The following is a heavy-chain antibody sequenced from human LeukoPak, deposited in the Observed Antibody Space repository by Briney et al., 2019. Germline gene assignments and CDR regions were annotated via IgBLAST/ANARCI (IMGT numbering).Heavy chain of an antibody. V-gene: IGHV3-43*01. J-gene: IGHJ6*03. CDR3: AKDAVAAGTLMAYYYYVDV. Sequence: GGSLRLSCAASGFTFDDYTMHWVRQAPGKGLEWVSLISWDGGSTYYADSVKGRFTISRDNSKNSLYLQMNSLRTEDTALYYCAKDAVAAGTLMAYYYYVDVWGKGTTVTVSS. CDR2: ISWDGGST. D-gene: IGHD6-13*01. CDR1: GFTFDDYT.